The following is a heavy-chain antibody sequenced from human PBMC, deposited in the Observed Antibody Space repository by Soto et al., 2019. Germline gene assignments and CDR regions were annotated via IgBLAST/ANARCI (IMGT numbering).Heavy chain of an antibody. CDR2: ISYDGSNK. CDR1: VFTFSSYG. CDR3: AKASDGDYYLDY. V-gene: IGHV3-30*18. J-gene: IGHJ4*02. Sequence: LRLSFAASVFTFSSYGMHWVRQAPGKGLEWVAVISYDGSNKYYADSVKGRFTISRDNSKNTLYLQMNSLRAEDTAVYYCAKASDGDYYLDYWGQGTLVTVSS. D-gene: IGHD4-17*01.